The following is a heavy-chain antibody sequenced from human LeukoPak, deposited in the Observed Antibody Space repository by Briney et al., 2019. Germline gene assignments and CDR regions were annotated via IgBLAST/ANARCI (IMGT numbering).Heavy chain of an antibody. CDR3: ARSTYSSSSYYFDY. CDR1: GFTFRSYW. CDR2: INQDGREI. D-gene: IGHD6-13*01. J-gene: IGHJ4*02. Sequence: GGSLRLSCAASGFTFRSYWMSWVRQAPGKGLEWVANINQDGREIYYVDSVKGRFTISRDNAKNSLYLQMNSLRADDTAVYYCARSTYSSSSYYFDYWGQGSLVTVSS. V-gene: IGHV3-7*01.